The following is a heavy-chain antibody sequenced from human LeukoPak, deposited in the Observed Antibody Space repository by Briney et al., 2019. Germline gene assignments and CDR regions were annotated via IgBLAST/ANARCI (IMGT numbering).Heavy chain of an antibody. J-gene: IGHJ4*02. CDR3: ARGDGYGFFDY. V-gene: IGHV4-59*01. CDR2: IYYSGST. CDR1: GGSISSYY. Sequence: SETLSLTCGVSGGSISSYYWSWIRQPPGKGLEWIGYIYYSGSTKYSPSLKSRVTISVDTSKNQFSLKLSSVTAADTAVYYCARGDGYGFFDYWGQGTLVTVSS. D-gene: IGHD5-24*01.